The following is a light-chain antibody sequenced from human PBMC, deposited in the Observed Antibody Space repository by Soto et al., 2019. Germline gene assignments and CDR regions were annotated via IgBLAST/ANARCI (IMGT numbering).Light chain of an antibody. CDR3: CSYAGSYTWV. J-gene: IGLJ1*01. V-gene: IGLV2-11*01. Sequence: SVLTQPRSESGSPGQSVTISCAGTSRDVGAYKYVSWYQHSPGEAPKAMTYDVTQRASGVPDRFSGPQSGNTASPTISGRQAEDEADYYCCSYAGSYTWVCGSGTKVTVL. CDR2: DVT. CDR1: SRDVGAYKY.